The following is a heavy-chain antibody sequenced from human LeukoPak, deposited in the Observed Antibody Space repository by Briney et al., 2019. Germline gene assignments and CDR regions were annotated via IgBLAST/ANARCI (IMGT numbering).Heavy chain of an antibody. CDR2: INPNSGGT. D-gene: IGHD6-6*01. CDR3: ARDQRVGSSSVNWFDP. J-gene: IGHJ5*02. V-gene: IGHV1-2*02. Sequence: ASVKVSCKASGYTFTGYYMHWVRQAPGQGLEWMGWINPNSGGTNYAQKFQGRVTMTRDTSISTAYMELSRLRSDDTAVYYCARDQRVGSSSVNWFDPWGQGTPVTVSS. CDR1: GYTFTGYY.